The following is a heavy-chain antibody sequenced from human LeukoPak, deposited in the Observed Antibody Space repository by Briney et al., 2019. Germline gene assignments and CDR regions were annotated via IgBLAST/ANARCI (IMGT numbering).Heavy chain of an antibody. CDR2: ISYDGSNK. D-gene: IGHD5-24*01. Sequence: GGSLRLSCAASGFTFSSYGMHWVRQAPGKGLEWVAVISYDGSNKYYADSVKGRFTISRDNSKNTLYLQMNSLRAEDTAVYYCARHFSEDGYNAAPFQHWGQGTLVTVSS. J-gene: IGHJ1*01. V-gene: IGHV3-30*03. CDR1: GFTFSSYG. CDR3: ARHFSEDGYNAAPFQH.